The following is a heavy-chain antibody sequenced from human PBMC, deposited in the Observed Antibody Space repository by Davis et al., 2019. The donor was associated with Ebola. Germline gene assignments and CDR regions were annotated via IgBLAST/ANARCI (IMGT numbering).Heavy chain of an antibody. J-gene: IGHJ6*02. CDR1: GFAFTTYG. CDR2: ITPDGGNK. V-gene: IGHV3-30*18. CDR3: AKGGDMDV. D-gene: IGHD3-16*01. Sequence: PGGSLRLSCVASGFAFTTYGMHWVRQAAGKGLEWVAIITPDGGNKYYGDSVKGRFTVSRDNSKNTLYLHLNSLRVEDTAAYYCAKGGDMDVWGQGTTVTVS.